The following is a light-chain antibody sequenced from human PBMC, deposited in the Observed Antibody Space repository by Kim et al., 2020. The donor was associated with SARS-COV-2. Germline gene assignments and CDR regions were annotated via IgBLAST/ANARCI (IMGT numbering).Light chain of an antibody. Sequence: LSVSPGERATRSCRASQSVKSSVAWYQQRPGQAPRLLIYGASTRATGIPARFSGSGSGTEFTLTISSLQFEDLAIYHCQQYNDWYTFGQGTKLEI. J-gene: IGKJ2*01. CDR3: QQYNDWYT. CDR2: GAS. V-gene: IGKV3-15*01. CDR1: QSVKSS.